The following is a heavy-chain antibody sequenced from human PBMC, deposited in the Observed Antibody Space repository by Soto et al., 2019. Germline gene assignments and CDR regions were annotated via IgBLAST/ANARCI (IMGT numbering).Heavy chain of an antibody. CDR3: ARDPSPDY. V-gene: IGHV3-7*01. Sequence: GGSLSLSCAASGFPFSSYWMSWVRQAPGKGLEWVANIKQDGSEKYYVDSVKGRFTISRDNAKNSLYLQMNSLRAEDTAVYYCARDPSPDYWGQGTLVTVSS. J-gene: IGHJ4*02. CDR1: GFPFSSYW. CDR2: IKQDGSEK.